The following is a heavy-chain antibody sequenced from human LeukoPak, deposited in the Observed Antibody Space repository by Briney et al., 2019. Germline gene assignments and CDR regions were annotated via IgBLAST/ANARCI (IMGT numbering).Heavy chain of an antibody. D-gene: IGHD2/OR15-2a*01. V-gene: IGHV3-23*01. CDR1: GFTLSSYA. Sequence: GGSLRLSCAASGFTLSSYAMSWVRQGPGKGLEWVSAISVSGNTYHADSVKGRFTISRDSSKNTLYLQMNSLRAGDAAVYYCATYRQVLLPFESWGQGTLVTVSS. J-gene: IGHJ4*02. CDR2: ISVSGNT. CDR3: ATYRQVLLPFES.